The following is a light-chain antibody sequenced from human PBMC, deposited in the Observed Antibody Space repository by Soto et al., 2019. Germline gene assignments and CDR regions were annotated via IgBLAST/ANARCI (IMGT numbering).Light chain of an antibody. V-gene: IGKV1-9*01. CDR1: LGISGY. CDR2: SAS. J-gene: IGKJ1*01. CDR3: QQADSFPWT. Sequence: DIQLTQSPSLLSASVGDRVTMTCRASLGISGYLAWYQQKPGKVPRLLIYSASTLQSGVPSRFSGSGSGTEFTLTVSSLQPEDFAIYYCQQADSFPWTFGQGTRVEIK.